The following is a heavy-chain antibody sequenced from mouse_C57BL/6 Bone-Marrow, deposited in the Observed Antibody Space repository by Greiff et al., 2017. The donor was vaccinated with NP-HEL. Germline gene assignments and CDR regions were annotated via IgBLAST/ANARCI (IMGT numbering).Heavy chain of an antibody. CDR3: ARGDYGSSRFGYAMDY. D-gene: IGHD1-1*01. J-gene: IGHJ4*01. CDR2: IYPGDGDT. Sequence: QVQLQQSGAELVKPGASVKISCKASGYAFSSYWMNWVKERPGKGLEWIGQIYPGDGDTKYNGKFKGKATLTADKSSSTAYMQVSCLTSEDSAVYFCARGDYGSSRFGYAMDYWGQGTSVTVSS. CDR1: GYAFSSYW. V-gene: IGHV1-80*01.